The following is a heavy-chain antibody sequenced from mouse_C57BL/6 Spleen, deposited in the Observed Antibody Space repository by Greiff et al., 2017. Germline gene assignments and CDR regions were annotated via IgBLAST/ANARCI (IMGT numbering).Heavy chain of an antibody. CDR3: ARAIYYDYVWYFDG. CDR2: INPSTGGT. D-gene: IGHD2-4*01. Sequence: VQLQQSGPELVKPGASVKISCKASGYSFTGYYMNWVKQSPEKSLEWIGEINPSTGGTTSNQKFKAKATLTVDKSSSTAYMQLKSLTSEDAAVYYCARAIYYDYVWYFDGWGTGTTVTVSS. CDR1: GYSFTGYY. V-gene: IGHV1-42*01. J-gene: IGHJ1*03.